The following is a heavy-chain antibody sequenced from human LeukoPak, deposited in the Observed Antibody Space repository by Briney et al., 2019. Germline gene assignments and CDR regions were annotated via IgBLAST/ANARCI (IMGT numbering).Heavy chain of an antibody. CDR3: AKSPGYRSSWPNYFDY. CDR2: ISGSGGST. V-gene: IGHV3-23*01. Sequence: GGSLRLSCAASGFTFSSYAMSWVRQAPGKGLEWVSAISGSGGSTYYADSVKGRFTISRDNSKNTLYLQMNSLRAEDTAVYYCAKSPGYRSSWPNYFDYWGQGTLVTVSS. D-gene: IGHD6-13*01. CDR1: GFTFSSYA. J-gene: IGHJ4*02.